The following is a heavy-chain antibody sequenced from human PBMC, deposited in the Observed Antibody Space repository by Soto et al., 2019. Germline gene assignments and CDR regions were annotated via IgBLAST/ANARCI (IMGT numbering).Heavy chain of an antibody. CDR3: ATRGTQGRWLEFADY. V-gene: IGHV1-69*01. Sequence: QVQLVQSGAEVQRPGSSVKVSCEASGGTFSSLGFTWVRQAPGQGLEWMGGIIPISGRTTFAPKFLGRVTITADESTRTTDMELTALTSDDTAIYYCATRGTQGRWLEFADYWGQGTLVTVSS. CDR1: GGTFSSLG. J-gene: IGHJ4*02. CDR2: IIPISGRT. D-gene: IGHD5-12*01.